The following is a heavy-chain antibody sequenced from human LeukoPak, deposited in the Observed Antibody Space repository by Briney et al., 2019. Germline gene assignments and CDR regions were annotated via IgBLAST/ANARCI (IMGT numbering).Heavy chain of an antibody. D-gene: IGHD3-16*02. V-gene: IGHV3-30*18. Sequence: GRSLRLSCAASGFTFSSYGMHWVRQAPGKGLEWVAVISYDGSNKCYADSVKGRFTISRDNSKNTLYLQMNSLRAEDTAVYYCAKGSVGGSYRPVDYWGQGTLVTVSS. J-gene: IGHJ4*02. CDR3: AKGSVGGSYRPVDY. CDR1: GFTFSSYG. CDR2: ISYDGSNK.